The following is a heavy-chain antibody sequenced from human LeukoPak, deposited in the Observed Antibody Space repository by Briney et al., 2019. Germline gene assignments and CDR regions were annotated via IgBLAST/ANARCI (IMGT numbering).Heavy chain of an antibody. CDR2: IYYSGST. V-gene: IGHV4-61*03. CDR1: GGSVSSGSFY. CDR3: ARAVAGTSKFDY. D-gene: IGHD6-19*01. Sequence: SETLSLTCSVSGGSVSSGSFYWSWIRQPPGKGLEWIGYIYYSGSTNFNPSLKSRVTMSVDTSNNHFSLRLTSVTAADTAVYYCARAVAGTSKFDYWGQGTLVTVSS. J-gene: IGHJ4*02.